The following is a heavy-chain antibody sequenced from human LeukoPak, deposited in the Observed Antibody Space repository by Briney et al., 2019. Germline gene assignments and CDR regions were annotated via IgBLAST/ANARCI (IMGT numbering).Heavy chain of an antibody. V-gene: IGHV3-30*03. Sequence: PGGSLRLSSAASGFTFSSYGMHWVRQAPGKGLEWVALISSDGNNKYYADSVKGRFSISRDNSKNTLYLQMNSLRAEDTAVYSCARIGYSISWSGDYWGQGSLVTVSS. CDR3: ARIGYSISWSGDY. CDR1: GFTFSSYG. J-gene: IGHJ4*02. CDR2: ISSDGNNK. D-gene: IGHD6-13*01.